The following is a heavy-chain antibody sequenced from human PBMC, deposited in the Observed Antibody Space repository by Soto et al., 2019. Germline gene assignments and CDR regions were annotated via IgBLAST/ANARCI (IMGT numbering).Heavy chain of an antibody. CDR1: GGTFSSYA. Sequence: QVQLVQSGAEVKKPGSSVKVSCKASGGTFSSYAISWVRQAPGQGLEWMGGIIPIFGTANYAQKFQGRVKLTADESTNTAYKKLNSLRAEHTALYYCARVVTVVKSFHYWYFDLWRRGTLATVSS. CDR3: ARVVTVVKSFHYWYFDL. V-gene: IGHV1-69*12. D-gene: IGHD2-15*01. J-gene: IGHJ2*01. CDR2: IIPIFGTA.